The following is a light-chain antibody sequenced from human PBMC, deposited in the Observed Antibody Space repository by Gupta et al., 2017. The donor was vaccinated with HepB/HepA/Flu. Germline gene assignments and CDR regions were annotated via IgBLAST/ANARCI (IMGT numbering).Light chain of an antibody. CDR3: SSYTSRSTLV. CDR1: SSDVGGYDY. CDR2: DVS. J-gene: IGLJ2*01. Sequence: QSALTQPASVSGSPGQSLTISCTGTSSDVGGYDYVSWYQQHTGKAHKLMIYDVSNRTSGGTNRFSGSKAGNTASLTISGLQAEDEADYYCSSYTSRSTLVFGGGTKLTVL. V-gene: IGLV2-14*03.